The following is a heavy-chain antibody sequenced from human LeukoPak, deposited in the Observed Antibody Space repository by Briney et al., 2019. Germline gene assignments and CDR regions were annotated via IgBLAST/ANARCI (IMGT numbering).Heavy chain of an antibody. CDR3: AREIHSSGLDY. V-gene: IGHV1-46*01. J-gene: IGHJ4*02. Sequence: GASVRVSYKASGYTFTIYYMHWVRQARGQGLEGMGIINPSGGSTTYAQKFQGRVTITSDTSISTAYMELSRLRSDDTAVYYCAREIHSSGLDYWGRGTLVTVSS. CDR2: INPSGGST. D-gene: IGHD6-19*01. CDR1: GYTFTIYY.